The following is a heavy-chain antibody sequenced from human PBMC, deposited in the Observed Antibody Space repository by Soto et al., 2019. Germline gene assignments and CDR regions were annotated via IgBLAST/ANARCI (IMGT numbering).Heavy chain of an antibody. V-gene: IGHV1-69*13. Sequence: SVKVSCKASGGTFSSYAISWVLQAPGQGLEWMGGIIPIFGTANYAQKFQGRVTITADESTSTAYMELSSLRSEDTAVYYCARPRGYSGYDSRFDYWGQGTLVTVSS. J-gene: IGHJ4*02. CDR3: ARPRGYSGYDSRFDY. CDR2: IIPIFGTA. CDR1: GGTFSSYA. D-gene: IGHD5-12*01.